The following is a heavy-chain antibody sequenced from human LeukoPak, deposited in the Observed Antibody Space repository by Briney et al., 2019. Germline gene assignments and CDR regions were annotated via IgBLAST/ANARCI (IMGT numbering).Heavy chain of an antibody. V-gene: IGHV3-23*01. CDR3: TKDAKYCDSYLCHLDYFQY. CDR2: VTGTGHKT. Sequence: GESVRLSCAASGFILKKYGMTWVRQAPGKGLQWVAGVTGTGHKTFYADSAKGRFTISRDDAKNTMSLHINSLRVEDSAIYYCTKDAKYCDSYLCHLDYFQYWGQGILVTVSS. D-gene: IGHD2-21*01. J-gene: IGHJ4*02. CDR1: GFILKKYG.